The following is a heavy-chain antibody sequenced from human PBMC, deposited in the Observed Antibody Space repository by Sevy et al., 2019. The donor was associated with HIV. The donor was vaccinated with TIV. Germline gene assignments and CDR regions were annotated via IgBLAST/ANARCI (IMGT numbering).Heavy chain of an antibody. D-gene: IGHD3-16*02. J-gene: IGHJ3*01. CDR2: LPYDGSKE. V-gene: IGHV3-30*02. CDR3: TKDMVTFGGIIANSPGGFDF. CDR1: GFRFSSYG. Sequence: GGSLRLSCAASGFRFSSYGMNWVRQAPGKGLEWVAFLPYDGSKEDYAASVKGRFTISRDNSKNTLYLQMNSLRAEDTAVYYCTKDMVTFGGIIANSPGGFDFWGQGTMVTVSS.